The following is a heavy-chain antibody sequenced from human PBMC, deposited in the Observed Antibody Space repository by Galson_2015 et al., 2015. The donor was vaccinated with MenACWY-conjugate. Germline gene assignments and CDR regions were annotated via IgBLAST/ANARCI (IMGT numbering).Heavy chain of an antibody. CDR3: EKEHILTGSSPGTHAFDI. D-gene: IGHD3-9*01. V-gene: IGHV3-23*01. CDR2: ISGSGGST. CDR1: GSTFSSYA. J-gene: IGHJ3*02. Sequence: SLRLSCAASGSTFSSYAMSWVRQAPGKGLEWVSAISGSGGSTYYADSMKGRFTISRDNAKNSVYLQMNSLRAEDTAVYYCEKEHILTGSSPGTHAFDISVQGTMVAASS.